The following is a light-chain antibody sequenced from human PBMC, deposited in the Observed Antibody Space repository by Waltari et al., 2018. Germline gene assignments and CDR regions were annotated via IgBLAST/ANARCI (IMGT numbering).Light chain of an antibody. J-gene: IGKJ3*01. CDR1: QSVLYSSKYKNY. CDR3: QQYYTTPPT. Sequence: DIVMTQSPDSLAVSLGERATINCKSSQSVLYSSKYKNYLAWYQQNPGQPLKLLIYWASTRESGVPDRFSGSGSGTDFTLTIRGLLAEDVALYYCQQYYTTPPTFGPGTKVDIK. CDR2: WAS. V-gene: IGKV4-1*01.